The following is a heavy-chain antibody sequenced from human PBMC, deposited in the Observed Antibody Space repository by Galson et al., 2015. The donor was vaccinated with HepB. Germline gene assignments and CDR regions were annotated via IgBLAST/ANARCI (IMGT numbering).Heavy chain of an antibody. D-gene: IGHD3-10*01. J-gene: IGHJ4*02. CDR1: GFTFSSYA. Sequence: SLRLSCAASGFTFSSYAMSWVRQAPGKGLEWVSAISGSGGSTYYADSVKGRFTISRDNSKNTLYLQMNSLRAEDTAVYYCAKGLLLWFGELLSFDYWGQGTLVTVSS. CDR2: ISGSGGST. CDR3: AKGLLLWFGELLSFDY. V-gene: IGHV3-23*01.